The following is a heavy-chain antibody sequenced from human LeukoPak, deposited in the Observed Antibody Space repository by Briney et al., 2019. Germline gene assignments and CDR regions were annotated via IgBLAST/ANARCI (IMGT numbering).Heavy chain of an antibody. J-gene: IGHJ4*02. CDR3: ARGSPFKSGSYYVDY. V-gene: IGHV3-66*01. CDR2: IYSGGST. CDR1: GFTVSSNY. Sequence: GGSPRLSCAASGFTVSSNYMSWVRQAPGKGLEWGSVIYSGGSTYYADSVKGRFTISRGNSKNTLYLQMNSLRAEDTAVYYCARGSPFKSGSYYVDYWGQGTLVTVSS. D-gene: IGHD1-26*01.